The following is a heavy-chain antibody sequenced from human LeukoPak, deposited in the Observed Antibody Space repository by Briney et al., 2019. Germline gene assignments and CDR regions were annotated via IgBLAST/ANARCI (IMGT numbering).Heavy chain of an antibody. D-gene: IGHD3-22*01. Sequence: ASVKVSCKASGYIFSSYGISWVRQAPGQGLEWMGWISPYNGITNYAQRLQGRVTMTVDTSTSTAYMEMRSLRSDDTAVYYCARGYYYDSSRDHYIGGDFDYWGQGTLVTVSS. V-gene: IGHV1-18*01. J-gene: IGHJ4*02. CDR2: ISPYNGIT. CDR3: ARGYYYDSSRDHYIGGDFDY. CDR1: GYIFSSYG.